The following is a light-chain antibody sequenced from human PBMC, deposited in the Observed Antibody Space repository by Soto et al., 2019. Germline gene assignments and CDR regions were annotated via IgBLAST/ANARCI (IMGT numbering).Light chain of an antibody. CDR3: QQYNSYPWT. CDR2: AAS. V-gene: IGKV1-27*01. CDR1: QGISNY. J-gene: IGKJ1*01. Sequence: DIQLTQSPSFLSASVGDRVTITCRASQGISNYLAWYQQKPGKVPKLLIYAASTLQSGVPSRFSGSGSGTDFTLTISSLQPDDFATYYCQQYNSYPWTFGQGTKVDIK.